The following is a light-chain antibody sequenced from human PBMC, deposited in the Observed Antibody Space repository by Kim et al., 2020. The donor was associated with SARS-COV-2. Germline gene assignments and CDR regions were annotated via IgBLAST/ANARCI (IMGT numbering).Light chain of an antibody. V-gene: IGKV1-5*01. CDR1: QSVSGW. CDR3: QQYNSYHT. J-gene: IGKJ2*01. CDR2: EAS. Sequence: DIQMTQSPSTLSASVGDRVTITCRASQSVSGWLAWYQQKPGKAPKLLISEASSLESGVSSRFSGSGSGTEFTLTIRSLQPDDFATYCCQQYNSYHTFGQGTKLEI.